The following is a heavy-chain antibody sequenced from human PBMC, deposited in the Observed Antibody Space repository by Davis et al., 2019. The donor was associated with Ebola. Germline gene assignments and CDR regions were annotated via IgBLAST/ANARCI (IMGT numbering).Heavy chain of an antibody. J-gene: IGHJ5*02. Sequence: GGSLRLSCAASGFTFSSYGMHWVRQAPGKGLEWVAVIWYDGSNEDYADSVKGRFTISRDNSKNTLYLQMNSLRAEDTAVYYCARDHYDSSAHNWFDPWGQGTLVTVSS. CDR2: IWYDGSNE. V-gene: IGHV3-33*01. CDR1: GFTFSSYG. CDR3: ARDHYDSSAHNWFDP. D-gene: IGHD3-22*01.